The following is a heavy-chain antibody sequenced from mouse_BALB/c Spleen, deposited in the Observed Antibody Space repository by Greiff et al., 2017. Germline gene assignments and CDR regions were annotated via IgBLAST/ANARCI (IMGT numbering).Heavy chain of an antibody. CDR1: GYTFTSYW. J-gene: IGHJ2*01. CDR3: ARSLIYDGYYAPFDY. Sequence: QVQLQQSGAELAKPGASVKLSCKASGYTFTSYWMHWVKQRPGQGLEWIGYINPSTGYTEYNQKFKDKATLTADKSSSTAYMQLSSLTSEDSAVYYCARSLIYDGYYAPFDYWGQGTTLTVSS. CDR2: INPSTGYT. V-gene: IGHV1-7*01. D-gene: IGHD2-3*01.